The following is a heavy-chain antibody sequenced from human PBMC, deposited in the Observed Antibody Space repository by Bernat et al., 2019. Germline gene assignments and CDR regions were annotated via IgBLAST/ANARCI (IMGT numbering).Heavy chain of an antibody. CDR1: GGSISRSSYY. CDR2: FYFSGST. Sequence: QLQLQESGPGLVKPSETLSLTCTVSGGSISRSSYYWGWIRQPPGKGLEWIGSFYFSGSTYYNPTLKSRVTISVDTSKNQFSMNLSSVTAADTAVYYCARHFFSSTRRYSGYDRTNWFDPWGQGTLVTVSS. CDR3: ARHFFSSTRRYSGYDRTNWFDP. J-gene: IGHJ5*02. V-gene: IGHV4-39*01. D-gene: IGHD5-12*01.